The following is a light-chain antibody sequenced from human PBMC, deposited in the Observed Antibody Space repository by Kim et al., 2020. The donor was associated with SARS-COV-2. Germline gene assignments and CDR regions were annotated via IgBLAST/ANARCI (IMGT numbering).Light chain of an antibody. CDR1: SSNIGPNS. Sequence: QSVLTQPPSVSAAPGGTVTISCSGSSSNIGPNSVSWFQQLPGTAPTLLIYDSDKRPSGISDRFSGSKSGTSATLGISGLQTGDEAVYYCGTWDSILRVAVFGGGTQLTVL. V-gene: IGLV1-51*01. J-gene: IGLJ3*02. CDR3: GTWDSILRVAV. CDR2: DSD.